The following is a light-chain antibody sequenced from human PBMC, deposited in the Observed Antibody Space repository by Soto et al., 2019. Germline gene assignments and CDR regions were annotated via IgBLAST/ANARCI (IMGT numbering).Light chain of an antibody. J-gene: IGLJ2*01. CDR1: SSKFGSNY. CDR3: ATWDSSLSAL. CDR2: DDE. Sequence: QSVLTQPPSVSAAPGQNVTISCSGSSSKFGSNYVSWYQQLPGAAPKVLIYDDEKRPSGIPDRFSGFKSATSATLGITRVQTGDEADYYCATWDSSLSALFGGGPKLTVL. V-gene: IGLV1-51*01.